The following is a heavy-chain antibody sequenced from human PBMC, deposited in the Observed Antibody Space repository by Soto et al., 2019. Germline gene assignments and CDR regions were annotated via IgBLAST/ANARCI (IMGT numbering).Heavy chain of an antibody. CDR3: TVVTPRTDCDY. D-gene: IGHD2-21*02. CDR1: GFTFSDHY. J-gene: IGHJ4*02. Sequence: EVQLVESGGDLVQPGGSLRLSCAASGFTFSDHYMDWVRQAPGKGLEWVGRTRNKANSYTTEYAASVKGRFTISRXDSKNSRYLQMNSLKTEDTAVYYCTVVTPRTDCDYWGQGTLVTVSS. CDR2: TRNKANSYTT. V-gene: IGHV3-72*01.